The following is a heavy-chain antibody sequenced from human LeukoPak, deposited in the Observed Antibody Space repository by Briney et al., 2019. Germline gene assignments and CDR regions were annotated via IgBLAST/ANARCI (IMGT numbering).Heavy chain of an antibody. D-gene: IGHD2-2*01. J-gene: IGHJ4*02. CDR3: ARCTTVSTSY. Sequence: SETLSLTCTVSGASISSIDYYWGWIRQPPGEGLEWIGSIYYSGSTYYNPSLKSRVTISVDTSKNQFSLKLNSVTAADTAVYYCARCTTVSTSYWGQGTLVTVSS. CDR1: GASISSIDYY. V-gene: IGHV4-39*07. CDR2: IYYSGST.